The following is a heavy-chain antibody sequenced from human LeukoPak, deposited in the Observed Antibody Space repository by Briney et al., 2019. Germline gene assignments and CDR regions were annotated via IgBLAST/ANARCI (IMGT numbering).Heavy chain of an antibody. J-gene: IGHJ6*02. V-gene: IGHV1-3*01. D-gene: IGHD2-2*01. CDR2: INAGNGNT. CDR3: ARSVVVVPAAIYYYYYGMDV. Sequence: ASVRVSCKASGYTFTSYAMHWVRQAPGQRLEWMGWINAGNGNTKYSQKFQGRVTITRDTSASTAYMELSSLRSEDTAAYYCARSVVVVPAAIYYYYYGMDVWGQGTTVTVSS. CDR1: GYTFTSYA.